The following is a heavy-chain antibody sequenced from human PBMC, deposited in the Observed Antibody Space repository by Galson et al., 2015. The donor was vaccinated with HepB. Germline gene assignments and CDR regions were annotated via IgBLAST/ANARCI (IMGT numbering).Heavy chain of an antibody. D-gene: IGHD6-19*01. CDR2: IDPSDSYT. Sequence: QSGAEVKKPGESLRISCKGSGYSFTSYWISWVRQMPGKGLEWMGRIDPSDSYTNYSPSFQGHVTISADKSISTAYLQWSSLKASDTAMYYCARSEPSYSSGWYAAYWGQGTLVAVSS. J-gene: IGHJ4*02. V-gene: IGHV5-10-1*01. CDR3: ARSEPSYSSGWYAAY. CDR1: GYSFTSYW.